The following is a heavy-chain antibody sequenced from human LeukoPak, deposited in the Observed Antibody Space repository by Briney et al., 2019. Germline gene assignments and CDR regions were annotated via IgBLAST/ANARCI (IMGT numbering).Heavy chain of an antibody. V-gene: IGHV3-33*01. D-gene: IGHD4-17*01. CDR2: IWSDTTNK. CDR3: ARDRLTTVTAFHFDY. CDR1: GFTFSSYA. J-gene: IGHJ4*02. Sequence: PGGSLRLSCAASGFTFSSYAMHWVRQAPGKGLGWVAVIWSDTTNKYYADSVKGRFTISRDNSKNTLYLQMSSLRAEDTAMYYCARDRLTTVTAFHFDYWGQGTLVTVSS.